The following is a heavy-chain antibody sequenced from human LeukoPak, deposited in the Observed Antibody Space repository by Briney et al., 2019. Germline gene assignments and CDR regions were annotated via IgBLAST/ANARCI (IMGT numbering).Heavy chain of an antibody. CDR2: ISAYNGNT. Sequence: GASVKVSCKASGYTFTSYGISWVRQAPGQGLEWMGWISAYNGNTNYAQKLQGRVTVTTDTSTSTAYMELRSLRSDDTAVYYCARGLTNITMVRGVIISYYYYYGMDVWGQGTTVTVSS. CDR3: ARGLTNITMVRGVIISYYYYYGMDV. D-gene: IGHD3-10*01. J-gene: IGHJ6*02. V-gene: IGHV1-18*01. CDR1: GYTFTSYG.